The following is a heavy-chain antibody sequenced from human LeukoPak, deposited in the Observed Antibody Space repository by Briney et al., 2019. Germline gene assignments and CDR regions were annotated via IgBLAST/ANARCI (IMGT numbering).Heavy chain of an antibody. V-gene: IGHV3-15*01. CDR1: GFTFSNAG. CDR3: TSRSHMFGGAFDI. CDR2: IKSKTDGGTT. J-gene: IGHJ3*02. D-gene: IGHD3-16*01. Sequence: GGSLRLSCAASGFTFSNAGMSWVRRAPGRGLEWVGRIKSKTDGGTTDYAAPVKGRFTTSRDDSKNTLSLQMNSLKTEDTAVYYCTSRSHMFGGAFDIWGQGTMVTVSS.